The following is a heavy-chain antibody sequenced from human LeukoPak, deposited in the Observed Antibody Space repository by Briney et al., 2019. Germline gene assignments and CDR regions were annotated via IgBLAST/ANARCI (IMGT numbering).Heavy chain of an antibody. CDR1: GFTFSSYW. V-gene: IGHV3-74*01. CDR3: ARDVIDQCDFWSGYYTPDAFDI. J-gene: IGHJ3*02. D-gene: IGHD3-3*01. CDR2: INTDGSST. Sequence: GGSLRLSCAASGFTFSSYWMHWVRHAPGKGLVWVSRINTDGSSTSYADSVKGRFTISRDNAKNTLYLQLNSLRADDTAVYYCARDVIDQCDFWSGYYTPDAFDIWGQGTMVTVSS.